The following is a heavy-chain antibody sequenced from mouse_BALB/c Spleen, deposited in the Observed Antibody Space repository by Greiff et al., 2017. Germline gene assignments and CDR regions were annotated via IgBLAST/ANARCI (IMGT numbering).Heavy chain of an antibody. V-gene: IGHV1-7*01. J-gene: IGHJ4*01. D-gene: IGHD2-10*02. CDR1: GYTFTSYW. CDR3: ARSTYGNYHYAMDY. Sequence: VQLQQSGAELAKPGASVKMSCKASGYTFTSYWMHWVKQRPGQGLEWIGYINPSTGYTEYNQKFKDKATLTADKSSSTAYMQLSSLTSEDSAVYYCARSTYGNYHYAMDYWGQGTSVTVSS. CDR2: INPSTGYT.